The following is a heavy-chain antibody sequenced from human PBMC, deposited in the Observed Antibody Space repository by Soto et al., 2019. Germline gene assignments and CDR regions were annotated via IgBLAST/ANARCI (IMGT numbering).Heavy chain of an antibody. J-gene: IGHJ4*02. V-gene: IGHV3-66*01. CDR3: ARVEMATTPFDY. D-gene: IGHD5-12*01. CDR2: IYSAGTT. Sequence: EVQLVESGGGLVQPGGSLRLSCAASGFTVSSNYMSWVRQAPGKGLEWLSLIYSAGTTYYADSVKGRFTISRDNSKNTRYLQMNSLRAEDTAVYYCARVEMATTPFDYWGQGTLVTVSS. CDR1: GFTVSSNY.